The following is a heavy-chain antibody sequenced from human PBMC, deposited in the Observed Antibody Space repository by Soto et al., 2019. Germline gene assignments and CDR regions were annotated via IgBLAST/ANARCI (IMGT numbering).Heavy chain of an antibody. CDR1: GGSISGDY. CDR2: IYYSGST. J-gene: IGHJ4*02. V-gene: IGHV4-59*01. CDR3: AREGWLQSGVGY. D-gene: IGHD5-12*01. Sequence: SETLSLTCTVSGGSISGDYWSWIRQPPGKGLEWIGYIYYSGSTNYNPSLKSRVTISVDTSKNQFSLKLSSVTAADTAVYYCAREGWLQSGVGYWGQGTLVTVSS.